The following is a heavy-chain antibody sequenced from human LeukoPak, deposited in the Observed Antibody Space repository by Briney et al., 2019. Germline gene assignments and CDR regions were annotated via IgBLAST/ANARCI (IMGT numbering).Heavy chain of an antibody. V-gene: IGHV4-59*08. CDR2: IYYSGTT. CDR3: ARNPIAAAGNAFDF. J-gene: IGHJ4*02. D-gene: IGHD6-13*01. CDR1: GASISSYY. Sequence: PSETLSLTCSVSGASISSYYWSWIRQPPGKGLEWIGYIYYSGTTKYNPSLESRRSISVDTSKNQYSLKLSSVTAADTAVYYCARNPIAAAGNAFDFWGQGTLVTVSS.